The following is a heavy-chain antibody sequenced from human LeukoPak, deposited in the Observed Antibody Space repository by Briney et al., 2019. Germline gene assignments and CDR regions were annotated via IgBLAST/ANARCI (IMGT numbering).Heavy chain of an antibody. CDR1: GGSISSYY. CDR3: AGTYYYDSSGYNWFDP. CDR2: IYYSGST. D-gene: IGHD3-22*01. J-gene: IGHJ5*02. Sequence: PSETLSLTCTVSGGSISSYYWSWIRQPPGKGLEWIGYIYYSGSTNYNPSLKSRVTISVDTSKNQFSLKLSSVTAADTAVYYCAGTYYYDSSGYNWFDPWGQGTLVTVSS. V-gene: IGHV4-59*01.